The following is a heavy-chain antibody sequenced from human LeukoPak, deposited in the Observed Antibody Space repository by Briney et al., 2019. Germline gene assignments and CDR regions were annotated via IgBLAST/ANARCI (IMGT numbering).Heavy chain of an antibody. Sequence: PGGSLRLSCAASGFTSNSYSMNWVRQAPGKGLEWGSGISLNGGSRGYADSVKGRFIISRDNAKNSLHLQMNSLRAEDTALYYCVRSITMFQYWGQGTLVTVSS. D-gene: IGHD3-10*01. J-gene: IGHJ1*01. V-gene: IGHV3-20*04. CDR1: GFTSNSYS. CDR2: ISLNGGSR. CDR3: VRSITMFQY.